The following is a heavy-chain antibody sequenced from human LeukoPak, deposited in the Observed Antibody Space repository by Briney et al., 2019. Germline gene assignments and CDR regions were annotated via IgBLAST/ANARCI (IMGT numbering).Heavy chain of an antibody. J-gene: IGHJ3*02. CDR1: GYSISSGYY. CDR2: IYHSGST. D-gene: IGHD5-24*01. V-gene: IGHV4-38-2*01. Sequence: PSETLSLTCAVSGYSISSGYYWCWIRQPPGKGLEWIGSIYHSGSTYYNPSLKSRVTISVDTSKNQFSLKLSSVTAADTAVYYCARPGRDNAFDIWGQGTMVTVSS. CDR3: ARPGRDNAFDI.